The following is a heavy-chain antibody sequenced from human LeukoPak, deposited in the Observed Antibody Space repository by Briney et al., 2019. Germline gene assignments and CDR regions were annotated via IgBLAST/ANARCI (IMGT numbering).Heavy chain of an antibody. CDR2: INHSGST. CDR3: ARADDYVRFDP. J-gene: IGHJ5*02. D-gene: IGHD4-17*01. V-gene: IGHV4-34*01. CDR1: GVSFSGYY. Sequence: PSETLSLTCAVYGVSFSGYYWSWVRQPPGKGLEWIGEINHSGSTNYNPSLKSRVTISVDTSKNQFSLKLSPVTAADTAVYYCARADDYVRFDPWGQGTLVTVSS.